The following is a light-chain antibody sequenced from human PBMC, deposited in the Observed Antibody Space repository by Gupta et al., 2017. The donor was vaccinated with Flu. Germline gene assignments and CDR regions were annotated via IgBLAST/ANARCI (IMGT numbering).Light chain of an antibody. CDR2: WAS. CDR3: QQYYSSPQT. Sequence: VENPSPDSLAVTLGERATMNCKSSQSVLYSSDNKNYLAWYQQKPGQPPKLLIYWASTRESGVPERFSGSGSGTEFTLTISSLQPEDLAGYYCQQYYSSPQTSGQGTKVEIK. CDR1: QSVLYSSDNKNY. J-gene: IGKJ1*01. V-gene: IGKV4-1*01.